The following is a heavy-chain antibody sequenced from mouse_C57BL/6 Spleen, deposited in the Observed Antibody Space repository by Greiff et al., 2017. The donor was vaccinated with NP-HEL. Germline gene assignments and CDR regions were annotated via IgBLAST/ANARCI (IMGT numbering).Heavy chain of an antibody. J-gene: IGHJ3*01. CDR2: IDPSDSYT. D-gene: IGHD3-3*01. V-gene: IGHV1-50*01. CDR3: ATARGFAY. Sequence: QVQLKQPGAELVKPGASVKLSCKASGYTFTSYWMQWVNQRPGQGLEWIGEIDPSDSYTNYNQKFKGKATLTVDTSSSTAYMQLSSLTSEDSAVYYCATARGFAYWGQGTLVTVSA. CDR1: GYTFTSYW.